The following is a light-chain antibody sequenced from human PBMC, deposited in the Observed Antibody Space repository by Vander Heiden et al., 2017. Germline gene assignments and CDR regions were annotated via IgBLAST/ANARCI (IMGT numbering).Light chain of an antibody. J-gene: IGLJ2*01. Sequence: SYELTPPPSVSVSPGQTARITCSGDALPKQYAYWYQQKPGQAPVLVIYKDSERPSGIPERVSGSSSGTTVTLTISGVQAEEEADYYCQSADSSGNYVVFGGGTKLTVL. V-gene: IGLV3-25*02. CDR1: ALPKQY. CDR2: KDS. CDR3: QSADSSGNYVV.